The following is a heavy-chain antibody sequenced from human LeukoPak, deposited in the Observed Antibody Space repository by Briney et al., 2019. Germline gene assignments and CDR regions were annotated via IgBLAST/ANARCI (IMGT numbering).Heavy chain of an antibody. CDR1: GFTFSSYS. CDR2: ISWDGGST. J-gene: IGHJ3*02. Sequence: GGSLRLSCAASGFTFSSYSMHWVRQAPGKGLEWVSLISWDGGSTYYADSVKGRFTISRDNSKNSLYLQMNSLRTEDTALYYCAKETREWELGLDIWGQGTMVTVSS. V-gene: IGHV3-43*01. D-gene: IGHD1-26*01. CDR3: AKETREWELGLDI.